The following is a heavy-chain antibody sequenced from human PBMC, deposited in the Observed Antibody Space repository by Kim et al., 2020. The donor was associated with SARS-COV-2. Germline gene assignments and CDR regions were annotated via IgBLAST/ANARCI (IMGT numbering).Heavy chain of an antibody. CDR3: ARDGGYCASDCYSFVDY. J-gene: IGHJ4*02. V-gene: IGHV3-23*01. Sequence: GGSLRLSCAASGFTFSAYAMTWVRQAPGKRLDWVSTISRSGLKTYYAGSVTGRFTISRDNSKDTLYLQLNSLGAEDTAIYYCARDGGYCASDCYSFVDYWGPGTLVTVSS. CDR2: ISRSGLKT. CDR1: GFTFSAYA. D-gene: IGHD2-21*02.